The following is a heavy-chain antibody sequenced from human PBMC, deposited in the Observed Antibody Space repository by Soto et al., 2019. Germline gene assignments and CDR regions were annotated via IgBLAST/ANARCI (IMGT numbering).Heavy chain of an antibody. V-gene: IGHV4-39*01. Sequence: SEALSLTCTVSGGSISRSSYYWGWIRQAPGKGLEWIGSIYYSGSTYYNPSLKSRVTISVDTSKNQFSLKLSSVTAADTAVYYCARHTYLNWFDPWGQGTLVTVSS. CDR2: IYYSGST. CDR3: ARHTYLNWFDP. J-gene: IGHJ5*02. CDR1: GGSISRSSYY.